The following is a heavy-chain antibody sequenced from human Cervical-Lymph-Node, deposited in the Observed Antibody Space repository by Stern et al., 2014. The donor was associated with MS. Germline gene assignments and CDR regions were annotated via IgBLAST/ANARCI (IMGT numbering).Heavy chain of an antibody. D-gene: IGHD6-13*01. Sequence: QVQLQQWGAGLLKPSETLSLTCGVSGGSFSDYYWSWIRQAPGKGLEWIGEINHSGDTNYKPSLKSRVALSVDTSKNQFSLKLISVTAADTSVYYCARGPQHSSWYFPFDYWGQGTLVTVSS. V-gene: IGHV4-34*01. CDR1: GGSFSDYY. J-gene: IGHJ4*02. CDR3: ARGPQHSSWYFPFDY. CDR2: INHSGDT.